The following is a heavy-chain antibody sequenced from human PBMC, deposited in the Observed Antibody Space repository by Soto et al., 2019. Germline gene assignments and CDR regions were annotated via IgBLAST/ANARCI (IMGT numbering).Heavy chain of an antibody. CDR1: GFTFTSSA. Sequence: SVKVSCKASGFTFTSSAVQWVRQARGQRLEWIGWIVVGSGNTNYAQKFQERVTITRDMSTSTAYMELSSLRSEDTAVYYCAAGHCTNGVCYKVRIYYYGMDVWGPGTTVTV. D-gene: IGHD2-8*01. J-gene: IGHJ6*02. CDR3: AAGHCTNGVCYKVRIYYYGMDV. V-gene: IGHV1-58*01. CDR2: IVVGSGNT.